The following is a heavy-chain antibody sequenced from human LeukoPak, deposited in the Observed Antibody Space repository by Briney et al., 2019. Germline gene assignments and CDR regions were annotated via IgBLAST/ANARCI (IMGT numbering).Heavy chain of an antibody. V-gene: IGHV4-59*08. CDR1: GVSISSYY. J-gene: IGHJ6*02. CDR2: IYYSGST. Sequence: SETLSLTCSVSGVSISSYYWSWIRQPPGKGLEWIGYIYYSGSTNYHPSLKSRVTMSVDTSKNQISLKLSSVTAADAAVYYCAKGYTGYYYYYGLDVWGQGTTVTVSS. CDR3: AKGYTGYYYYYGLDV. D-gene: IGHD5-12*01.